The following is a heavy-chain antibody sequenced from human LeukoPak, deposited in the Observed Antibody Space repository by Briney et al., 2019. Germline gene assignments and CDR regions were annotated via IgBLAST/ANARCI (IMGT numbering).Heavy chain of an antibody. CDR1: GGSISSYY. CDR3: ARDVVVGGYAR. Sequence: SETLSLTCTVSGGSISSYYWSWIRQPPGKGLEWIGYIYYSGSTNYNPSLKSRVTISVDTSKNQFSLKLSSVTAADTAVYYCARDVVVGGYARWGQGTLVTVSS. V-gene: IGHV4-59*12. J-gene: IGHJ4*02. CDR2: IYYSGST. D-gene: IGHD2-2*01.